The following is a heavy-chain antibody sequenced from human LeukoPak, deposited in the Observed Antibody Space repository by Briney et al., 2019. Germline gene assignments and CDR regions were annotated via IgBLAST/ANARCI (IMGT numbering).Heavy chain of an antibody. J-gene: IGHJ3*01. V-gene: IGHV1-58*01. Sequence: ASVKVSCKASGFTSTGSTSQWVRQARGQHLEWIAWIVVGSGNTNYAQKFQERLILTRDMATRTVYMELSSLSSEDTAVYYCAAGRDLQIFAALDFWGQGTMVTVSS. CDR2: IVVGSGNT. CDR3: AAGRDLQIFAALDF. CDR1: GFTSTGST. D-gene: IGHD3-3*01.